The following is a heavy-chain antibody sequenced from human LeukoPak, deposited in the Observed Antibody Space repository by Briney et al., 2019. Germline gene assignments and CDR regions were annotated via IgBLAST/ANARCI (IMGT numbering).Heavy chain of an antibody. J-gene: IGHJ4*02. V-gene: IGHV3-11*01. Sequence: GGSLRLSCAASGFTFSDYYMSWIRQAPGKGLEWVSYISSSATTIYYADSVKGRFTISRDNDKNSLYLQMNSLRAEDTAVYYCAKSGANSGSYYFDYWGQGTLVTVSS. D-gene: IGHD1-26*01. CDR3: AKSGANSGSYYFDY. CDR2: ISSSATTI. CDR1: GFTFSDYY.